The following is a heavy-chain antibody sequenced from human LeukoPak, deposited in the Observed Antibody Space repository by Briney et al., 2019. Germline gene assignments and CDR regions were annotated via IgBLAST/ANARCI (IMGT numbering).Heavy chain of an antibody. CDR2: ISYSGST. Sequence: PSETLSLTCTVSGGSISSYYWSWVRQPPGKGLEWIGYISYSGSTNYNPSLKSRVTISVDTSKNQFSLKLSSVTAADTAVYYCARGRLDPWGQGTLVTVSS. V-gene: IGHV4-59*01. J-gene: IGHJ5*02. CDR3: ARGRLDP. CDR1: GGSISSYY.